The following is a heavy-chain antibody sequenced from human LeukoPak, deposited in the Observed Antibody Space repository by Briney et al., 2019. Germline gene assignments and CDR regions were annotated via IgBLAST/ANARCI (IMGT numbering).Heavy chain of an antibody. CDR3: ARESSTGYYYYGLGG. V-gene: IGHV6-1*01. CDR1: GDMVSSNSAA. J-gene: IGHJ6*02. D-gene: IGHD1-14*01. Sequence: SQTLSLTCTISGDMVSSNSAAWHWIRQSPSRGLEWLGRTYYRSKWHYDYALSVKRRIVINPDTSKNYFSLQLNSVTPEDTAVYYCARESSTGYYYYGLGGWGQGTTVAVSS. CDR2: TYYRSKWHY.